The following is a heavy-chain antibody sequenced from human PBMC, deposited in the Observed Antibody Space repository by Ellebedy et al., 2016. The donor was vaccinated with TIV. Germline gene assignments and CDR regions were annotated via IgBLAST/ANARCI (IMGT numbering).Heavy chain of an antibody. CDR3: ARLAVATNRGEDY. CDR2: VSYAGNTK. J-gene: IGHJ4*02. D-gene: IGHD5-12*01. Sequence: GESLKISCAASGFTFSSYGMHWVRQAPGKGLEWVAVVSYAGNTKYYADSVKGRFTISRDNSRNTLYLQMDSLRAEDTAVYYCARLAVATNRGEDYWGQGTLVTVSS. V-gene: IGHV3-30*03. CDR1: GFTFSSYG.